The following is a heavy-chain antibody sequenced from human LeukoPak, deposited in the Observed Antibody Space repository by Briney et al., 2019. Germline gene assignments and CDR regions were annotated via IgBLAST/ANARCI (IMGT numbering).Heavy chain of an antibody. CDR1: GFTFSSYS. J-gene: IGHJ3*02. V-gene: IGHV3-21*01. CDR2: ISCSSSYI. CDR3: ASDYYDSSGYYPDAFDI. D-gene: IGHD3-22*01. Sequence: GGSLRLSCAASGFTFSSYSMNWVRQAPGKGLEWVSSISCSSSYIYYADSVKGRFTISRDNAKNSLYLQMNSLRAEDTAVYYCASDYYDSSGYYPDAFDIWGQGTMVTVSS.